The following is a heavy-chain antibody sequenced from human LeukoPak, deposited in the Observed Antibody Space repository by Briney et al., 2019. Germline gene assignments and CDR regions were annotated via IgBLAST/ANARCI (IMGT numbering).Heavy chain of an antibody. J-gene: IGHJ4*02. Sequence: SETLSLTCAVYGGSFSGYYWSWIRQPPGKGREWIGEINHSGSTNYNPSLKSRVTISVDTSKNQFSLKLSSVTAADTAVYYCARGGIAAQYYFDYWGQGTLVTVSS. CDR1: GGSFSGYY. CDR2: INHSGST. D-gene: IGHD6-13*01. CDR3: ARGGIAAQYYFDY. V-gene: IGHV4-34*01.